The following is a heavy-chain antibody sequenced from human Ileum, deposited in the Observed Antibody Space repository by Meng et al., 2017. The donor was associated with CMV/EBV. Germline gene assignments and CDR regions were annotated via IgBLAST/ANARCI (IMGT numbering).Heavy chain of an antibody. J-gene: IGHJ4*02. CDR2: IHTSGTT. CDR3: AREKSSCTSSTCYGIDS. CDR1: GGSVNNYY. Sequence: VQLHESGPGLVKPSATPSLTATVSGGSVNNYYWSWIRQSAGKGLEWIGRIHTSGTTNYNPSLKSRVTLSLDTSKDQFSLKLTSVTAADTAVYYCAREKSSCTSSTCYGIDSWGQGTLVTVSS. V-gene: IGHV4-4*07. D-gene: IGHD2-2*01.